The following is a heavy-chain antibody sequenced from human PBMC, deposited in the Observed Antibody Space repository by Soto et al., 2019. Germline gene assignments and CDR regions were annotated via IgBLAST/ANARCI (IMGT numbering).Heavy chain of an antibody. CDR3: ASLIYDSSNFYDNDY. CDR1: GFTFSSYS. V-gene: IGHV3-21*04. CDR2: ISSSSSYI. J-gene: IGHJ4*02. Sequence: PGGSLRLSCAASGFTFSSYSMNWVRQAPGKGLEWVSSISSSSSYIYYADSVKGRFTISRDNAKNSLYLQMNSLRAEDTAIYYCASLIYDSSNFYDNDYWGQGTLVTVSS. D-gene: IGHD3-22*01.